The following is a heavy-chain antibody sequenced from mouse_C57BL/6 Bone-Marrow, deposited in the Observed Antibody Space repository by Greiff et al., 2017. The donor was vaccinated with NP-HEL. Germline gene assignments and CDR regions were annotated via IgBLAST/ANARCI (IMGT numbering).Heavy chain of an antibody. CDR3: AREGDWGFDY. V-gene: IGHV5-4*01. CDR1: GFTFSSYA. J-gene: IGHJ2*01. Sequence: DVKLVESGGGLVKPGGSLKLSCAASGFTFSSYAMSWVRQTPEKRLEWVATISDGGSYTYYPDNVKGRFTTSRDNAKNNLYLQMSHLKSEDTAMYYCAREGDWGFDYWGQGTTLTVSS. D-gene: IGHD4-1*01. CDR2: ISDGGSYT.